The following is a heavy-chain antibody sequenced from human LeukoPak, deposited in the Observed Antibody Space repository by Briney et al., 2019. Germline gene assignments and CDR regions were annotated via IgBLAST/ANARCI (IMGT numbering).Heavy chain of an antibody. V-gene: IGHV1-18*01. J-gene: IGHJ4*02. CDR3: TREGGRYSSGGSCYSSNGWYGGLNY. CDR1: GYTFTSYG. Sequence: ASVKVSCTASGYTFTSYGISWVRQAPGQGLEWMGWISTYNGHTNYARKVQGRVTMTTDTSTSTAYMELRSLRSDDTAMYYCTREGGRYSSGGSCYSSNGWYGGLNYWGQGTLVTVSS. CDR2: ISTYNGHT. D-gene: IGHD2-15*01.